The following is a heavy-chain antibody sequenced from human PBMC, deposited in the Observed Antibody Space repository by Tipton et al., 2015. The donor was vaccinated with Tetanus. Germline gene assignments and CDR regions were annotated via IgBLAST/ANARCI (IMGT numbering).Heavy chain of an antibody. CDR2: VIPLFRTK. D-gene: IGHD4-17*01. CDR1: GGTFSSYA. J-gene: IGHJ6*03. Sequence: LVQSGPEVKVSCKVSGGTFSSYAISWVRQAPGQGLERMGEVIPLFRTKNYAQKFQGRVTITADESTNTAYMELSSLRSDDTAVEYCARDLTPVTTGGGYYYRGVGGKGTTVTVSS. V-gene: IGHV1-69*01. CDR3: ARDLTPVTTGGGYYYRGV.